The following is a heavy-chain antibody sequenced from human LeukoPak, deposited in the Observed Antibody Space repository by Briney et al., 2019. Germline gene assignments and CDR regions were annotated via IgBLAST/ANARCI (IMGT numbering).Heavy chain of an antibody. D-gene: IGHD2-2*01. V-gene: IGHV3-53*01. CDR1: GFIVSSNY. J-gene: IGHJ4*02. CDR2: IYAGGST. CDR3: ARVSVVPAALDY. Sequence: PGGSLRLSCAASGFIVSSNYLSWVRQAPGKGLEWVSSIYAGGSTYYADSVKGRFTISRDNAKNSLYLQMNSLRAEDTAVYYCARVSVVPAALDYWGQGTLVTVSS.